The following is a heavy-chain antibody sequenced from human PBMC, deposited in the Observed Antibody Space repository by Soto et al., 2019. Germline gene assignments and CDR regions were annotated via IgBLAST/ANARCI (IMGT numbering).Heavy chain of an antibody. J-gene: IGHJ4*02. V-gene: IGHV4-59*08. CDR3: ARRYGSCFDY. CDR1: GGSISSYY. D-gene: IGHD6-6*01. CDR2: IYYSGST. Sequence: QVQLQESGPGLVKPSETLSLTCTVSGGSISSYYWSWIRQPPGKGLEWIGYIYYSGSTNYNPSLKRRVTISVDTTKNQSALKLSSVTAADTAVYYCARRYGSCFDYWGQGTLVTVSS.